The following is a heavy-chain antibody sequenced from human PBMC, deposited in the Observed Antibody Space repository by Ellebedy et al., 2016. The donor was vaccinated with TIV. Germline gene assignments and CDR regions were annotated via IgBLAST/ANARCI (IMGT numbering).Heavy chain of an antibody. CDR2: IYYSGST. D-gene: IGHD5-24*01. CDR3: ARLDGYNFDY. J-gene: IGHJ4*02. V-gene: IGHV4-59*01. CDR1: GGSISSYY. Sequence: SETLSLTCTVSGGSISSYYWSWIRQPPGKGLEWIGYIYYSGSTNYNPSLKSRVTISVDTSKNQFSLKLSSVTAADTAAYYCARLDGYNFDYWGQGTLVTVSS.